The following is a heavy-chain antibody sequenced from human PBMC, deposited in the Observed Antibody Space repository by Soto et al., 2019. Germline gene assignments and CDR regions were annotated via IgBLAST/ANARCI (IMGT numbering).Heavy chain of an antibody. CDR2: IWYDGSNK. CDR1: GFTFSSYG. V-gene: IGHV3-33*01. J-gene: IGHJ4*02. CDR3: AREKGDRPYFDY. Sequence: PGGSLRLSCAASGFTFSSYGMHWVRQAPGKGLEWVAVIWYDGSNKYYADSVKGRFTISRDNSKNTLYLQMNSLRAEDTAVYYCAREKGDRPYFDYWGQGTLVTVSS.